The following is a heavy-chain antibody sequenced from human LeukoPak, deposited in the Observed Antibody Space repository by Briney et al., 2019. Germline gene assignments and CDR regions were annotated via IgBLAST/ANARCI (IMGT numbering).Heavy chain of an antibody. Sequence: SETLSLTCTVSGGSISSYYWSWIRQPPGKGLEWIGYIYYSGSTNYNPSLKSRVTISVDTSKNQFSLKLSSVTAADTAVYYCARATAVAGFYMDVWGKGTTVTVSS. V-gene: IGHV4-59*01. CDR3: ARATAVAGFYMDV. CDR2: IYYSGST. D-gene: IGHD6-19*01. CDR1: GGSISSYY. J-gene: IGHJ6*03.